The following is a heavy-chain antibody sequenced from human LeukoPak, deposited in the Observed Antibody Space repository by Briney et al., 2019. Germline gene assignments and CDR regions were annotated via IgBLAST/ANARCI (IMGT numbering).Heavy chain of an antibody. J-gene: IGHJ4*02. V-gene: IGHV3-23*01. CDR3: AKDHRLGPVGRFDY. CDR2: ISGSGGST. CDR1: GFTFSSYA. D-gene: IGHD2-15*01. Sequence: GGSLRLSCAASGFTFSSYAMSWVRQAPGKGLEWVSAISGSGGSTYYVDSVKGRFTISRDNSKNTLYLQMNSLRAEDTAVYYCAKDHRLGPVGRFDYWGQGTLVTVSS.